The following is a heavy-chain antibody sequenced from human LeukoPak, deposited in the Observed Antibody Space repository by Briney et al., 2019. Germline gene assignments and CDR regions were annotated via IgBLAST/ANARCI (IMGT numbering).Heavy chain of an antibody. Sequence: GGSLRLSCAASGFTFSSTSMSWVRQAPGKGLEWVAVTVGGGDGTYYADSVKGRFTISRDNSKNTLYLQMNSLRAEDTAVYYCARRFSSGWDFDYWGQGTLVTVSS. V-gene: IGHV3-23*01. CDR1: GFTFSSTS. CDR3: ARRFSSGWDFDY. D-gene: IGHD6-19*01. CDR2: TVGGGDGT. J-gene: IGHJ4*02.